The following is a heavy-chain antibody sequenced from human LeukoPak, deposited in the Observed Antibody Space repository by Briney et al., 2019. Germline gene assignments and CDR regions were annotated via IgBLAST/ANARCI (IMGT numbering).Heavy chain of an antibody. CDR3: ARDMEQWLVHDWYFDL. CDR2: IWYDGRNK. J-gene: IGHJ2*01. Sequence: PGGSLRLSCAASGFTLSSYGMHWVRPAPGKGLEWVAVIWYDGRNKYYADSVKGRFTISRDNSKNTLYLQMNILRAEDTAVYYCARDMEQWLVHDWYFDLWGRGTLVTVSS. CDR1: GFTLSSYG. V-gene: IGHV3-33*01. D-gene: IGHD6-19*01.